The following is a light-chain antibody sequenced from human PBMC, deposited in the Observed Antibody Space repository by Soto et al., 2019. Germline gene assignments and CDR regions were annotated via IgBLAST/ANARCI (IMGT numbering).Light chain of an antibody. CDR1: QSVSTH. J-gene: IGKJ3*01. CDR3: QQRSSTPRT. V-gene: IGKV1-39*01. Sequence: DIELTQSPASLSSSLGDRVTITCRASQSVSTHLAWYQQKPGQAPRLLIYGASNWPSGIPSRFSGSGSGTDFTLTISRLQPEDFATYYCQQRSSTPRTFGHGTKVDIK. CDR2: GAS.